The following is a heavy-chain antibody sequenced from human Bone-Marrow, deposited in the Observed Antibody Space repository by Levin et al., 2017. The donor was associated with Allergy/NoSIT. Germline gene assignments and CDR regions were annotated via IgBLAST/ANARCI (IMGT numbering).Heavy chain of an antibody. D-gene: IGHD5-24*01. CDR3: AKVEMATSIDY. CDR1: GFTFTNYE. Sequence: GGSLRLSCTASGFTFTNYEMIWVRQAPGKGLEWISYISSATGSSVYYADSVRGRFTISRDNAKKSLFLHMTILRAEDTAIYYCAKVEMATSIDYWGQGSLVTVSS. J-gene: IGHJ4*02. V-gene: IGHV3-48*03. CDR2: ISSATGSSV.